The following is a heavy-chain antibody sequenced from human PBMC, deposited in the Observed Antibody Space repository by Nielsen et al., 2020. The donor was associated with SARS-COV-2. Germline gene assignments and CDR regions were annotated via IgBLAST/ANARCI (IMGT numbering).Heavy chain of an antibody. CDR3: ARRAPHYYYYYMDV. CDR2: IYYSGST. Sequence: SETLSLTCTVSGDSISGFYWGWIRQPPGKGLEWIGYIYYSGSTNYNPSLKSRVTISVDTSKNQFSLKLSSVTAADTAVYYCARRAPHYYYYYMDVWGKGTTVTVSS. J-gene: IGHJ6*03. CDR1: GDSISGFY. V-gene: IGHV4-59*01.